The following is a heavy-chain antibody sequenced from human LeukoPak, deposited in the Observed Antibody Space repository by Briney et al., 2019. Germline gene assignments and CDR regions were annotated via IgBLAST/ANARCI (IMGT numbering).Heavy chain of an antibody. V-gene: IGHV3-15*01. CDR2: IKSKTDGGTT. Sequence: GGSLRLSCAASGFTFSSYAMSWVRQAPGKGLEWVGRIKSKTDGGTTDYAAPVKGRFTISRDDSKNTLYLQMNSLKTEDTAVYYCTTDPGYYDSSGTLNYWGQGTLVTVSS. CDR3: TTDPGYYDSSGTLNY. D-gene: IGHD3-22*01. J-gene: IGHJ4*02. CDR1: GFTFSSYA.